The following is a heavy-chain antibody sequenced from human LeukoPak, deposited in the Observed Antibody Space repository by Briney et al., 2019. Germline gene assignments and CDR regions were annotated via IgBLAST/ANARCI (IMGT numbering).Heavy chain of an antibody. CDR3: ARERDYDFWSGYRFVIAFDI. CDR1: GGTFSSYA. CDR2: IIPIFGTA. V-gene: IGHV1-69*01. J-gene: IGHJ3*02. Sequence: SVKVSCKASGGTFSSYAISWVQQAPGQGLEWMGGIIPIFGTANYAQKFQGRVTITADESTSTAYMELSSLRSEDTAVYYCARERDYDFWSGYRFVIAFDIWGQGTMVTVSS. D-gene: IGHD3-3*01.